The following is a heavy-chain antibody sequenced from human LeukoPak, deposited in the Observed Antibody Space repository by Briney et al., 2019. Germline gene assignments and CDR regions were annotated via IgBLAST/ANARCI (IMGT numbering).Heavy chain of an antibody. CDR1: GGTFSSYA. J-gene: IGHJ4*02. CDR3: ASQESSGWSSFDY. D-gene: IGHD6-19*01. Sequence: SVKVSCKASGGTFSSYAISWVRQAPGQGLEWMGRIIPILGIANYAQKFQGRVTITADKSTSTAYMELSSLRSEDTAVYYCASQESSGWSSFDYWGQGTLVTVSP. V-gene: IGHV1-69*04. CDR2: IIPILGIA.